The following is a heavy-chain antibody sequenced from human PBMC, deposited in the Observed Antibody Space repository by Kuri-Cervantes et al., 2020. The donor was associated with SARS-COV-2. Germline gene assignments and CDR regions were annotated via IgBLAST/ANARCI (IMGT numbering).Heavy chain of an antibody. J-gene: IGHJ6*02. CDR3: ARVRSGSRKAYYYGMDV. Sequence: LRLSCTVSGGSISTGGYYWSWIRQHPGKGLEWMGYIFYNENTYYNPSLKSRLSISVDTSKNQFSLKLSSVTAADTAVYYCARVRSGSRKAYYYGMDVWGQGTTVTVSS. D-gene: IGHD1-26*01. CDR1: GGSISTGGYY. V-gene: IGHV4-31*03. CDR2: IFYNENT.